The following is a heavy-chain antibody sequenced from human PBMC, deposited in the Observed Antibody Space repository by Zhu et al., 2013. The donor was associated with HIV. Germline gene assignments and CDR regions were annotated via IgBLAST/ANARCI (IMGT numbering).Heavy chain of an antibody. V-gene: IGHV3-48*04. D-gene: IGHD5-18*01. CDR1: GFTFSSYS. CDR3: ARAGVKYSLRGFFDY. CDR2: ISSSSSTI. J-gene: IGHJ4*02. Sequence: VQLVESGGGLVQPGGSLRLSCAASGFTFSSYSMNWVRQAPGKGLEWVSYISSSSSTIYYADSVKGRFTISRDNAKNSLYLQMNSLRAEDTAVYYCARAGVKYSLRGFFDYWGQGTLVTVSS.